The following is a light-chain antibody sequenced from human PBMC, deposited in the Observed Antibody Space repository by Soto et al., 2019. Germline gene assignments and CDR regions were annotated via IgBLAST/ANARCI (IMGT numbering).Light chain of an antibody. V-gene: IGLV2-23*01. CDR1: SSAVGSYRF. J-gene: IGLJ1*01. CDR3: GSSAPSRTFV. Sequence: QSVLTQPASVSGSPGQSITISCTGSSSAVGSYRFVSWYQHHPGKVPKLIIYEGGKRPSGVSNRFSGSEPGNTASLTISGLQAADEADYYCGSSAPSRTFVFGTGTKVTVL. CDR2: EGG.